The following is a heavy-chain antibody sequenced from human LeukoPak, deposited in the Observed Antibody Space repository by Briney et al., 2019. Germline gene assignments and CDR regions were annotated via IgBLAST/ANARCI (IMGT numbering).Heavy chain of an antibody. J-gene: IGHJ6*02. V-gene: IGHV1-18*01. CDR3: ARGGNTMVRGVPLHYYYYYGMDV. Sequence: ASVKVSCKASGYTFTSYGISWVRQAPGQGLEWMGWISAYNGNTNYAQKLQGRVTMTTDTSTSTAYMELRSLRSDDTAVYYCARGGNTMVRGVPLHYYYYYGMDVWGQGTTVTVSS. CDR1: GYTFTSYG. CDR2: ISAYNGNT. D-gene: IGHD3-10*01.